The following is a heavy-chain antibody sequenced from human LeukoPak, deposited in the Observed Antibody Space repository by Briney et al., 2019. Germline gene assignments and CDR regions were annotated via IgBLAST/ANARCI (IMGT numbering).Heavy chain of an antibody. CDR1: GFTFSTYS. J-gene: IGHJ3*02. V-gene: IGHV3-21*01. Sequence: GGSLRLSCAASGFTFSTYSMNWVRQAPGKGLEWVSSMSSGSSFIYYADSVKGRFTTSRDNAKNSLYLQMNSLRAEDTAVYYCARSKRNGFDIWGQGTMVTVSS. CDR3: ARSKRNGFDI. CDR2: MSSGSSFI.